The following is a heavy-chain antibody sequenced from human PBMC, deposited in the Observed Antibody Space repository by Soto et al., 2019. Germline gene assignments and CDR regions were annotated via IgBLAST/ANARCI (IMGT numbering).Heavy chain of an antibody. J-gene: IGHJ6*02. Sequence: ASVKVSCKVSGYTLTELSMHWVRQAPGKGLEWMGGFDPEDGETIYAQKFQGRVTMTEDTSTDTAYMELSSLRSEDTAVYYCATERLSYDYVWGSYRSQGYYYGMDVWGQGTTVTVSS. CDR2: FDPEDGET. CDR3: ATERLSYDYVWGSYRSQGYYYGMDV. CDR1: GYTLTELS. D-gene: IGHD3-16*02. V-gene: IGHV1-24*01.